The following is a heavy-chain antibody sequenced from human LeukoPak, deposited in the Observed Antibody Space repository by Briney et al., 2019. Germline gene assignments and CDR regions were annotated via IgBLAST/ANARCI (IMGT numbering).Heavy chain of an antibody. CDR3: ARHGRSGPGQLNWFDP. CDR1: GGSISSGSWY. Sequence: SETLSLTCTVSGGSISSGSWYWGWIRQPPGKGLEWIGSIYYSGNTYYNPSLKSRVTISVDTSNNQFSLKLSSVTAADTAVYYWARHGRSGPGQLNWFDPLGQGTLVTVSS. D-gene: IGHD3-3*01. CDR2: IYYSGNT. J-gene: IGHJ5*02. V-gene: IGHV4-39*01.